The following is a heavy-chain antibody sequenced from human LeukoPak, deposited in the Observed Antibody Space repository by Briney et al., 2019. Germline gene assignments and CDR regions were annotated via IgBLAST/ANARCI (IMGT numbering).Heavy chain of an antibody. CDR1: GFTFDDYA. V-gene: IGHV3-9*01. Sequence: PGGSLRLSCAASGFTFDDYAMHWVRQAPGKGLEWVSGISWDSGSIGYADSVKGRFTISRDNAKNSLYLQMNSLRAEDTALYYCAKDVGYSYGYVFDYWGQGTLVTVSS. CDR2: ISWDSGSI. CDR3: AKDVGYSYGYVFDY. D-gene: IGHD5-18*01. J-gene: IGHJ4*02.